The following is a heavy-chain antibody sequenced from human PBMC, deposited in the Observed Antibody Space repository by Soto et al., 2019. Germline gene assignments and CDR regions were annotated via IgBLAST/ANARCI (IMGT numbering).Heavy chain of an antibody. CDR1: GGTFSSYT. J-gene: IGHJ3*02. D-gene: IGHD3-3*01. V-gene: IGHV1-69*02. CDR2: IIPILGIA. Sequence: QVQLVQSGAEVQKPGSSVKVSCKASGGTFSSYTISWVRQAPGQGLEWMGRIIPILGIANYAQKFQGRVTITADKSTSTAYMELSSLRSEDTAVYYCARNSITIFGVVTPSDAFDIWGQGTMVTVSS. CDR3: ARNSITIFGVVTPSDAFDI.